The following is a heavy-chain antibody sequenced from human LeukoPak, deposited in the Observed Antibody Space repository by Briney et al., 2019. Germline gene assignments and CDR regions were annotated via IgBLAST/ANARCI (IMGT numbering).Heavy chain of an antibody. CDR1: GGTFSSYA. CDR3: ASSSDFWSGWVYYMDV. V-gene: IGHV1-69*05. J-gene: IGHJ6*03. CDR2: IIPIFGTA. Sequence: GASVKVSCKASGGTFSSYAISWVRQAPGQGLEWMGGIIPIFGTANYAQKFQGRVTITTDESTSTAYMELSSLRSEDTAVYYCASSSDFWSGWVYYMDVWGKGTTATVSS. D-gene: IGHD3-3*01.